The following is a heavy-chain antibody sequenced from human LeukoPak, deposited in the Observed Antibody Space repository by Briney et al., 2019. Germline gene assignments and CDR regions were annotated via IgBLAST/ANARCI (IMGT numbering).Heavy chain of an antibody. CDR3: ARGSTSFAGFDY. CDR1: GGSISSGDYY. J-gene: IGHJ4*02. CDR2: IYYSGST. V-gene: IGHV4-30-4*01. Sequence: SETLSLTCTVSGGSISSGDYYWSWIRQPPGTGLEWIGYIYYSGSTYYNPSLKSRVTISVDTSKNQFSLKLSSVTAADTAVYCCARGSTSFAGFDYWGQGTLVTVSS. D-gene: IGHD2-2*01.